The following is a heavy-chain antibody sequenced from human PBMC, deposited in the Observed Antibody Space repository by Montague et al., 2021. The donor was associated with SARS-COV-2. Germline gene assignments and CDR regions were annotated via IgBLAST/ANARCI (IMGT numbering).Heavy chain of an antibody. D-gene: IGHD6-13*01. J-gene: IGHJ6*02. V-gene: IGHV4-4*02. CDR1: GDSIGNGHW. CDR2: VYHTGST. CDR3: ARAGVAAGTTAETYYYYYGMDV. Sequence: SETLSLTCAVSGDSIGNGHWWSWVRQPPGKGLEWIGEVYHTGSTNYNPSLKSRATISVDMSNDQFSLRVTSVTAADTAVYYCARAGVAAGTTAETYYYYYGMDVWGQGTTVTVSS.